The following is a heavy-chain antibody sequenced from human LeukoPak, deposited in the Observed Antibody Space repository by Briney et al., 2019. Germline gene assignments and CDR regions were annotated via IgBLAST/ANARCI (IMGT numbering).Heavy chain of an antibody. Sequence: QSGGSLRLSCAASGFTFSNFAMHWVRQAPGKGLEWVAVISYDGSSKYYADSVKGRFTISRDNSKNTLYLQMNSLRAEDTAVYYCAREGTSWDNWNYFDYWGQGTLVTVSS. J-gene: IGHJ4*02. CDR1: GFTFSNFA. D-gene: IGHD1-20*01. CDR2: ISYDGSSK. V-gene: IGHV3-30-3*01. CDR3: AREGTSWDNWNYFDY.